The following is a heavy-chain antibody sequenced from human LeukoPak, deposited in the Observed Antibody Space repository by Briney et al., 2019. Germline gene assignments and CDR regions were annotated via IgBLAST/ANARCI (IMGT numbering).Heavy chain of an antibody. Sequence: GGSLRLSCAASGFTVSSNYMSWVRQAPGKGLEWVSVIYSGGSTYYADSVKGRFTISRDNSKDTLYLQMNSLRAEDTAVYYCARAQRGYSGPTRGYYFDYWGQGTLVTVSS. V-gene: IGHV3-53*01. CDR3: ARAQRGYSGPTRGYYFDY. CDR1: GFTVSSNY. CDR2: IYSGGST. J-gene: IGHJ4*02. D-gene: IGHD1-26*01.